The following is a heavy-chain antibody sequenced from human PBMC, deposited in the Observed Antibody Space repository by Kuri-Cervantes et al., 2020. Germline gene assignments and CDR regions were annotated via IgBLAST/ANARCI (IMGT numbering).Heavy chain of an antibody. V-gene: IGHV4-39*07. CDR3: ARVRAVAGKRHYYYYYGMDV. Sequence: SETLSLTCTVSGGSISSSSYYWGWIRRPPGKGLEWIGSIYYSGSTYYNPSLKSRVTISVDTSKNQFSLKLSSVTAADTAVYYCARVRAVAGKRHYYYYYGMDVWGQGTTVTVSS. D-gene: IGHD6-19*01. CDR1: GGSISSSSYY. CDR2: IYYSGST. J-gene: IGHJ6*02.